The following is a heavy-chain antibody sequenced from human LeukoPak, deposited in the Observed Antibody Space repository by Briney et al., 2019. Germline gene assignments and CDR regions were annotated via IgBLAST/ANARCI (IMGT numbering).Heavy chain of an antibody. CDR2: IYSGGST. CDR1: GFTVSSNY. D-gene: IGHD1-7*01. V-gene: IGHV3-66*02. Sequence: GGSLRLSCAASGFTVSSNYMSWVRQAPGKGQEWVSVIYSGGSTYYADSVKGRFTISRDNSKNTLYLQMNSLRAEDAAVYYCARELVNWFDPWGQGTLVTVSS. J-gene: IGHJ5*02. CDR3: ARELVNWFDP.